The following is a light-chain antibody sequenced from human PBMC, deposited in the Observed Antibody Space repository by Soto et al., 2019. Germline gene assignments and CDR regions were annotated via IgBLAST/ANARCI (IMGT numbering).Light chain of an antibody. CDR1: QDISNY. CDR3: QQFDNLPLT. J-gene: IGKJ4*01. CDR2: DVS. Sequence: DIQMTQSPSSLSASVGDRVTITCQASQDISNYLNWYQQKPGKAPKILIYDVSVLEAGVPSRFSGGGSGTQFTLTISSLQAEDAATYYCQQFDNLPLTLGGGTKVEIK. V-gene: IGKV1-33*01.